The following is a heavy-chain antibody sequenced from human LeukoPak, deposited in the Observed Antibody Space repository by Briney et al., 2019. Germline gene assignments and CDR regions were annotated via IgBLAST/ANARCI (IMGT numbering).Heavy chain of an antibody. V-gene: IGHV3-64*01. D-gene: IGHD2-15*01. Sequence: PGGSLRLSCAASGFTFSSYAMHWGRQAPGKGLEYVSGISSDGGSPFHVNSVKGRFTISRDNSKDTLYLQMGSLRAEDMAVYYCAREYCSGGRCQYYFDYWGQGTLVTVSS. CDR3: AREYCSGGRCQYYFDY. J-gene: IGHJ4*02. CDR2: ISSDGGSP. CDR1: GFTFSSYA.